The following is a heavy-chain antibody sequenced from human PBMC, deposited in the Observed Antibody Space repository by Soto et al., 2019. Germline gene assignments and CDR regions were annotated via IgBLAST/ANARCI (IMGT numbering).Heavy chain of an antibody. CDR1: GGTFSSYA. J-gene: IGHJ6*02. V-gene: IGHV1-69*13. D-gene: IGHD1-20*01. CDR2: IIPIFGTA. CDR3: ARTYNPNYYYGMDV. Sequence: VASVKVSCKASGGTFSSYAISWVRQAPGQGLEWMGGIIPIFGTANYAQKFQGRVTITADESTSTAYMEPSSLRSEDTAVYYCARTYNPNYYYGMDVWGQGTTVTVSS.